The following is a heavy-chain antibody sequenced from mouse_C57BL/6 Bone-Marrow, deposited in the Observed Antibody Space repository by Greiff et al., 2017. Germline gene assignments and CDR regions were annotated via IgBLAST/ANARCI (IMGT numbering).Heavy chain of an antibody. CDR2: IYPGSGST. D-gene: IGHD2-3*01. J-gene: IGHJ4*01. CDR3: AREDDGYYLYYAMDY. Sequence: QVQLQQPGAELVKPGASVKMSCKASGYTFTSYWITWVKQRPGQGLEWIGDIYPGSGSTNYNEKFKSKATLTVDTSSSTAYMQLSSLTSEDYAVYYCAREDDGYYLYYAMDYWGQGTSVTVSS. V-gene: IGHV1-55*01. CDR1: GYTFTSYW.